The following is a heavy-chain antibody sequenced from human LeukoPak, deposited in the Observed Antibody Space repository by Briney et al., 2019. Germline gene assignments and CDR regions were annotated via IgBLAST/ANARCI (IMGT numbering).Heavy chain of an antibody. CDR3: AKDRRSMVVTPSWAFDI. Sequence: SGTSLRLSCAASGFTFSSYGMHWVRQAPGKGLERVAFIRYDGSNKYYADSVKGRFTISRDKSKNTLSLQLNSLRAEDTALYYCAKDRRSMVVTPSWAFDIWGQGTLVTVSS. CDR1: GFTFSSYG. CDR2: IRYDGSNK. J-gene: IGHJ3*02. V-gene: IGHV3-30*02. D-gene: IGHD4-23*01.